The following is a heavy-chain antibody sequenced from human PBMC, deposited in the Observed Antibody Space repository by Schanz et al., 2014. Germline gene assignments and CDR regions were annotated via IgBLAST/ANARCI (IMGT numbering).Heavy chain of an antibody. CDR1: GFTMITYA. CDR3: AKGQLLSYYFDY. D-gene: IGHD2-21*01. CDR2: IRYDASNE. V-gene: IGHV3-30*02. Sequence: QVQLVESGGGVVQPGRSLRLSCAASGFTMITYAMHWVRQPPGKGLEWVAFIRYDASNEYYADSVKGRFTISRDNSKNTLYLQMNSLRAEDTAVYYCAKGQLLSYYFDYWGQGTLVTVSS. J-gene: IGHJ4*02.